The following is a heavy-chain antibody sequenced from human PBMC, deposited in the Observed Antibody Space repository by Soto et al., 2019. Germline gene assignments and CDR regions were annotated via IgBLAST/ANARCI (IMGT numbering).Heavy chain of an antibody. J-gene: IGHJ4*02. Sequence: QVQLVESGGGVVQPGRSRRLSCAASGFTFNTYAMHWVRQAPGKGLEWVGVISHDGNKQYYADSVKGRFTISRDTSKNTLYLQMNRLTAEDTAVYYCAREILVVAYFDYWGPGTLVTASS. CDR1: GFTFNTYA. CDR2: ISHDGNKQ. D-gene: IGHD3-22*01. CDR3: AREILVVAYFDY. V-gene: IGHV3-30-3*01.